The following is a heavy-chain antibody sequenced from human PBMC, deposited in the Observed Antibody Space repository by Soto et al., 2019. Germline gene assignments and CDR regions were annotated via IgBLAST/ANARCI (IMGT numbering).Heavy chain of an antibody. J-gene: IGHJ4*02. CDR2: ISGSGGST. CDR3: AKGGGEGTAMKGWPIPFDY. CDR1: GFTFSSYA. D-gene: IGHD5-18*01. V-gene: IGHV3-23*01. Sequence: GGSLRLSCAASGFTFSSYAMSWVRQAPGKGLEWVSAISGSGGSTYYADSVKGRFTISRDNSKNTLYLQMNSLRAEDTAVYYCAKGGGEGTAMKGWPIPFDYWGQGTLVTVSS.